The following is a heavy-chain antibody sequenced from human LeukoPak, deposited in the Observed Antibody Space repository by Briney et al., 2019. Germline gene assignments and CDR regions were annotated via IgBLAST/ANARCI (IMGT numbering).Heavy chain of an antibody. J-gene: IGHJ4*02. Sequence: GGSLRLSCAASGFTFSSYGMSWVRQAPGKGLEWVSAISGSGSSTYYAASVKGRFTISRDNSKNTLYLQMNSLRAEDTAVYYCAKVTYGSGTYGAFDYWGQGTLVTVSS. CDR3: AKVTYGSGTYGAFDY. V-gene: IGHV3-23*01. CDR2: ISGSGSST. D-gene: IGHD3-10*01. CDR1: GFTFSSYG.